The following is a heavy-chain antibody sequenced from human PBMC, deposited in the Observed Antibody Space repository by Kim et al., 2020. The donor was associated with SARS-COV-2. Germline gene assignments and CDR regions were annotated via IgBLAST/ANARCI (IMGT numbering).Heavy chain of an antibody. D-gene: IGHD3-3*01. Sequence: SETLSLTCTVSGGSISSSSYYWGWIRQPPGKGLEWIGSIYYSGSTYYNPSLKSRVTISVDTSKNQFSLKLSSVTAADTAVYYCASYYDFWSGDLGGHYYYYGMDVWGQGTTVTVSS. CDR3: ASYYDFWSGDLGGHYYYYGMDV. J-gene: IGHJ6*02. CDR1: GGSISSSSYY. CDR2: IYYSGST. V-gene: IGHV4-39*01.